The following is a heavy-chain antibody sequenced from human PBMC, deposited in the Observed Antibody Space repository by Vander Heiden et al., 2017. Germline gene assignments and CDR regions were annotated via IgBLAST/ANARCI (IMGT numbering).Heavy chain of an antibody. CDR3: ARDRFPL. J-gene: IGHJ4*02. CDR1: GFVFGAYT. Sequence: EVRLVESGGGLVQPGGSLRLPCAASGFVFGAYTMNWVRQAPEKGPEWIAYISSSSNTIYYADSVKGRFTISRDNAKKSLFLQMNSLRVEDTAVYYCARDRFPLWGQGTPVTVSS. D-gene: IGHD3-3*01. CDR2: ISSSSNTI. V-gene: IGHV3-48*01.